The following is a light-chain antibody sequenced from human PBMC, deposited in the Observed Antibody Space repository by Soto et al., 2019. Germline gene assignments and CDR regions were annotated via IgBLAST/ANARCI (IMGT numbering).Light chain of an antibody. J-gene: IGKJ2*01. CDR3: QQYDIWPPYT. CDR2: AAS. V-gene: IGKV3-11*01. CDR1: QSVSSY. Sequence: EIVLTQSPATLSLSPCERATLSFSASQSVSSYLAWYQQKPGQAPRLLIYAASNRATDIPARFSGSGSGTDFTLTISSLEPEDFAIYYCQQYDIWPPYTFGQGTKVDIK.